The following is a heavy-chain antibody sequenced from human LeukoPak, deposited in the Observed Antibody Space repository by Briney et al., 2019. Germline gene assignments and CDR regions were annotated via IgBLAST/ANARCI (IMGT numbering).Heavy chain of an antibody. CDR2: ISSSSSYI. CDR1: GVTFSSYS. CDR3: ARDLSSVTTSYYYYGMDV. Sequence: GGSLRLSCAASGVTFSSYSMNWVRQAPGKGLEWVSSISSSSSYIYYADSVKGRFTISRDNAKNSLYLQMNSLRAEDTAVYYCARDLSSVTTSYYYYGMDVWGQGTTVTVSS. V-gene: IGHV3-21*01. J-gene: IGHJ6*02. D-gene: IGHD4-11*01.